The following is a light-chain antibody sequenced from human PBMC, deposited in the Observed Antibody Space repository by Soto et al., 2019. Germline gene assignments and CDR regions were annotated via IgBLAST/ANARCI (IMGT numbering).Light chain of an antibody. CDR2: TAS. CDR1: QGVSTW. CDR3: QQAASFPNT. Sequence: DIQMTQSPSSVSASVGDRVTITCRASQGVSTWLAWYHRKPGKAPNLLIYTASSLQSGVPSRFRGSGSGTDFTLTINGLQPEDFATYYCQQAASFPNTFGQVTRLEIK. J-gene: IGKJ5*01. V-gene: IGKV1-12*01.